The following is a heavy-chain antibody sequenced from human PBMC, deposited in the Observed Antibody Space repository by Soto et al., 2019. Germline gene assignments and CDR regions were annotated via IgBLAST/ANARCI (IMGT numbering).Heavy chain of an antibody. CDR3: ARLGGSYAVPHFDY. CDR1: GGSIHHYY. Sequence: QVQLQESGPGLVRPSETLSLTCTVSGGSIHHYYWTWIRQPPGKGLEWMGYIYYSGTTTNYNPSLKSRVTLSVDTSKNQFSLKLSSVTAADTAVYYCARLGGSYAVPHFDYWGQGTLVTVSS. V-gene: IGHV4-59*08. CDR2: IYYSGTTT. J-gene: IGHJ4*02. D-gene: IGHD1-26*01.